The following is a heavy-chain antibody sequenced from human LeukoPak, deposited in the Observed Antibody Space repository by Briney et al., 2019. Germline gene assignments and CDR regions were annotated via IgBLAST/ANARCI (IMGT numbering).Heavy chain of an antibody. V-gene: IGHV4-34*01. J-gene: IGHJ5*02. CDR2: INHSGST. CDR3: ARGGWFDP. CDR1: GGSFSGYY. Sequence: SETLSLTCAVYGGSFSGYYWSWIRQPPGNGLEWIGEINHSGSTNYNPSLKSRVTISVDTSKNQFSLKLSSVTAADTAVYYCARGGWFDPWGQGTLVTVSS.